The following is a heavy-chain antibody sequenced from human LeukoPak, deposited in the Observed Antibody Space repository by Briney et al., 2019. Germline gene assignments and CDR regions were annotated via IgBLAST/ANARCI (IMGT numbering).Heavy chain of an antibody. CDR1: GYTLTGYY. Sequence: APVKVSCKASGYTLTGYYMHWVRQAPGQGLEWMGRINPNSGGTNYAQKFQGRVTMTRDTSISTAYMELSRLRSDDTAVYYCATFLDYDILTGYYNWFDPWGQGTLVTVSS. D-gene: IGHD3-9*01. CDR2: INPNSGGT. V-gene: IGHV1-2*06. J-gene: IGHJ5*02. CDR3: ATFLDYDILTGYYNWFDP.